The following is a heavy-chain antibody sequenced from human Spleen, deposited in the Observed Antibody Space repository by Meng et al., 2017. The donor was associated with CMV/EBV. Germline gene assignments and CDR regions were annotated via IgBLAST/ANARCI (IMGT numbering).Heavy chain of an antibody. CDR3: ARTNYGDYNWFDP. D-gene: IGHD4-17*01. CDR2: IYYSGST. V-gene: IGHV4-34*01. Sequence: VQVKQWGAGLCKPSEPLSLTCAVYGGSFRGYYWSWIRQPPGKGLEWIGYIYYSGSTYYNPSLRSRVAISIDTSKNQFSLKLTSVTAADTAVYFCARTNYGDYNWFDPWGQGTLVTVSS. J-gene: IGHJ5*02. CDR1: GGSFRGYY.